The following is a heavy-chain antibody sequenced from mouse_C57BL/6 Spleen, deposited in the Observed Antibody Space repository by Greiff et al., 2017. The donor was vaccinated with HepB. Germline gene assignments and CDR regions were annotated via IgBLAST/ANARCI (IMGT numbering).Heavy chain of an antibody. CDR1: GYSFTGYF. Sequence: EVKLVESGPELVKPGDSVKISCKASGYSFTGYFMNWVMQSHGKSLEWIGRINPYNGDTFYNQKFKGKATLTVDKSSSTAHMELRSLTSEDSAVYYCARTGDYAMDYWGQGTSVTVSS. CDR3: ARTGDYAMDY. J-gene: IGHJ4*01. D-gene: IGHD4-1*01. CDR2: INPYNGDT. V-gene: IGHV1-20*01.